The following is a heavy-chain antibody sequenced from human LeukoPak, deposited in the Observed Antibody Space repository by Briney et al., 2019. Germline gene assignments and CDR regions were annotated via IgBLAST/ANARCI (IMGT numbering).Heavy chain of an antibody. CDR2: IKEDGSVE. Sequence: GGSLRLSCAASGFTFSTSLMCWVRRAPGKGLEWLANIKEDGSVENYVASVKGRFTISRDSSKNTLYLQMNSLRAEDTAIYYCAKRGYYDSGALRAPFEYWGQGTLVTVSS. D-gene: IGHD3-22*01. CDR3: AKRGYYDSGALRAPFEY. V-gene: IGHV3-7*03. J-gene: IGHJ4*02. CDR1: GFTFSTSL.